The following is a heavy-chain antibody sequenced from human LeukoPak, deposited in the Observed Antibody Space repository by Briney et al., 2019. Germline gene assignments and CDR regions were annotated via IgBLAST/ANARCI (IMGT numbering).Heavy chain of an antibody. D-gene: IGHD2-2*02. Sequence: SETLSLTCTVSGVSISSYYWSWVRQPAGKGLEWVGRIYTSGSTNYNPSLQSRVTMSVDTSKHQFSLKLSSVTAADTAVYYCARDSYCSSTSCYTAVYYFYYLRQATLVTVSS. CDR3: ARDSYCSSTSCYTAVYYFYY. CDR1: GVSISSYY. CDR2: IYTSGST. V-gene: IGHV4-4*07. J-gene: IGHJ4*02.